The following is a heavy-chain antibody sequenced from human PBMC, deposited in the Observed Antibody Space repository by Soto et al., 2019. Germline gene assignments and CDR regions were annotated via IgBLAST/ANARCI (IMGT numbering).Heavy chain of an antibody. CDR3: ARSSWGRFFDL. Sequence: SETLSLTCAVYGGSFSSYYWGWIRQPPGKGLEWIGTIYYSGSTYYNPSLKSRVTMSVDTSKNQFSLKLSSVTAADTAVYYCARSSWGRFFDLWGRGTLVTVSS. D-gene: IGHD7-27*01. CDR2: IYYSGST. V-gene: IGHV4-39*01. CDR1: GGSFSSYY. J-gene: IGHJ2*01.